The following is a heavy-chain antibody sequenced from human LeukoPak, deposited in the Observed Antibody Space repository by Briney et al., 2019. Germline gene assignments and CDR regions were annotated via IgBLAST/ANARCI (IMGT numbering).Heavy chain of an antibody. CDR3: ARAGPPAFDP. Sequence: PGGSLRLSCAASGFTFDNCAMHWVRQAPGKGLEWVAIISYEGSNKYYADSVKGRFTISRDNSKNTLYLEMNSLRAEDTAVYFCARAGPPAFDPWGQGTLVTVSS. CDR1: GFTFDNCA. CDR2: ISYEGSNK. J-gene: IGHJ5*02. V-gene: IGHV3-30-3*01.